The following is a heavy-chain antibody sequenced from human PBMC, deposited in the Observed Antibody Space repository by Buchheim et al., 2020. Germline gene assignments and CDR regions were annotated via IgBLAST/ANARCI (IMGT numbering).Heavy chain of an antibody. CDR3: ARRQPSGSWFDP. V-gene: IGHV3-66*01. CDR2: IYGGGAT. CDR1: GFTVSSDS. J-gene: IGHJ5*02. Sequence: EVQLVESGGGLVQPGGSLRLSCAVSGFTVSSDSMSWVRQAPGKGPEWVSAIYGGGATYYTDSVKGRFNISRDSSKNTLYRQMNRLRVEDTAMYYCARRQPSGSWFDPWGQGTL. D-gene: IGHD3-22*01.